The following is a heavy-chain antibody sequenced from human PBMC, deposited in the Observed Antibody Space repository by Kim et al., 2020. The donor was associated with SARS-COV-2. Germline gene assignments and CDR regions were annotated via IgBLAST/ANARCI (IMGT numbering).Heavy chain of an antibody. D-gene: IGHD3-3*01. CDR3: ARDGGVVIPGVYGMDV. Sequence: KFQGRVTITADESTSTAYMELSSLGSEDTAVYYCARDGGVVIPGVYGMDVWGQGTTVTVSS. J-gene: IGHJ6*02. V-gene: IGHV1-69*01.